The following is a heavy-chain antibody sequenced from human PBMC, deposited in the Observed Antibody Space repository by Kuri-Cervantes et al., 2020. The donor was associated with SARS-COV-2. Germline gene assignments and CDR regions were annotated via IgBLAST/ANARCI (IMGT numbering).Heavy chain of an antibody. Sequence: GVLKISCEASGFTFSSYAMRWVRQAPGKGLVWVSRTNSDGISTSYADSVKGRFTISRDNAKNTLYLQLNSLGAEDTAVYYCARGGVVTADWYFDLWGRGTLVTVSS. CDR3: ARGGVVTADWYFDL. CDR1: GFTFSSYA. CDR2: TNSDGIST. V-gene: IGHV3-74*01. D-gene: IGHD2-21*02. J-gene: IGHJ2*01.